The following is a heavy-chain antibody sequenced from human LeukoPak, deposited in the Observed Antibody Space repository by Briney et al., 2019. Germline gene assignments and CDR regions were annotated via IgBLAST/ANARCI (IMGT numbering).Heavy chain of an antibody. Sequence: SETLSLTCTVSGGSIASGNYYWTWIRQPPGKGLEWIGYVYYSGSTNYNPSLKRRVAISVDTSKNQFSLKLSSVTAADTAVYYCARSYGSNYYFDYWGQGTLVTVSS. CDR1: GGSIASGNYY. CDR2: VYYSGST. V-gene: IGHV4-61*01. CDR3: ARSYGSNYYFDY. D-gene: IGHD5-24*01. J-gene: IGHJ4*02.